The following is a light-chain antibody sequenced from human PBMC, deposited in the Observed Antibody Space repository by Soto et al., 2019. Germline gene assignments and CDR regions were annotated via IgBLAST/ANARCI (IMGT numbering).Light chain of an antibody. J-gene: IGLJ2*01. Sequence: QSALTQPASVSGSPGQSIAISCTGTSSDVGAYNLVSWYQQHPGKAPKLLIYEVTKWPSGVSHRFSGSESGNTASLTISGLQAEDEAHYYCSSYAVGGKLLFGGGTKLTVL. CDR2: EVT. CDR1: SSDVGAYNL. V-gene: IGLV2-23*01. CDR3: SSYAVGGKLL.